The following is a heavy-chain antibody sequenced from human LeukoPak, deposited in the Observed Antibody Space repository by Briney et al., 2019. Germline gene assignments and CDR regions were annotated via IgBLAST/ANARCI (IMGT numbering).Heavy chain of an antibody. J-gene: IGHJ4*02. CDR1: GGTFSSYA. Sequence: SVKVSCKASGGTFSSYAISWVRQAPGQGLEWMGRIIPIFGSANYAQKFQGRVTITTDESTSTAYMELSSLRSEDTAVYYCARDPGDYGEVFDYWGQGTLVTVSS. CDR3: ARDPGDYGEVFDY. D-gene: IGHD4/OR15-4a*01. V-gene: IGHV1-69*05. CDR2: IIPIFGSA.